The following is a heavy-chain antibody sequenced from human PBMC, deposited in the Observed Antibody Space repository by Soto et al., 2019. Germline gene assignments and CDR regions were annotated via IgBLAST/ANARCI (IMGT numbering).Heavy chain of an antibody. CDR2: ISGSGDKT. D-gene: IGHD4-17*01. CDR3: PRFGLDYPSWYFDL. J-gene: IGHJ2*01. CDR1: GFTFSNYD. Sequence: EVQLLESGGALGQPGGSLRLSCAVSGFTFSNYDMSWVRQAPGKGLEWVSGISGSGDKTYYADSVKGRFTISRDNSKNTLYLQMNSLRAEDSAVYYCPRFGLDYPSWYFDLWGRGTLVIVSS. V-gene: IGHV3-23*01.